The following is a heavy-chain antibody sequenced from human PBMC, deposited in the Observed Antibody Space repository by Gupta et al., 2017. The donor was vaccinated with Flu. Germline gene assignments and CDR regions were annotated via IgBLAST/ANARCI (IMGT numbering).Heavy chain of an antibody. V-gene: IGHV3-48*03. CDR3: ARGHWDS. J-gene: IGHJ4*02. CDR2: ISRSGVP. CDR1: GFTCSGYD. Sequence: EVQLVESGGGLVQPGGSLRLSCAASGFTCSGYDMSWVRQAPGKGLEWVSVISRSGVPYYTDSVKGRFTISRDNAKNSVYLQMDSLRAEDTAFYYCARGHWDSWGQGTLVTVSS.